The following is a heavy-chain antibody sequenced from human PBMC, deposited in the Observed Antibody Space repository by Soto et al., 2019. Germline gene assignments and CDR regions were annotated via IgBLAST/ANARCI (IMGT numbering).Heavy chain of an antibody. V-gene: IGHV4-30-2*01. D-gene: IGHD3-22*01. CDR2: INHLETT. J-gene: IGHJ6*02. CDR3: ARGPNYYDSNVVYGMDV. CDR1: GASITYGAYS. Sequence: PSETLSLTCTVSGASITYGAYSWSWIRQTPGKGLEWIGYINHLETTFYNPSFESRLTLSIDRTKNQFSLNLKPMSAADTAVYYCARGPNYYDSNVVYGMDVWGQGTTVTVSS.